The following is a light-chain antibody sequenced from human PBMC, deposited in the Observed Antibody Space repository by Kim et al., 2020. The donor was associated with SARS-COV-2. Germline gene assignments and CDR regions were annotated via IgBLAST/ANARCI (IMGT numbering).Light chain of an antibody. Sequence: QSVLTQPASVSGSPGQSITISCTGTSSDIGGYNYVSWFQQYPGKAPKLLIYDFNLRPSGVSARFSGSKSGNTASLTISGLQADDEAVYHCSSYADSDTWVFGGGTKVTVL. CDR1: SSDIGGYNY. CDR3: SSYADSDTWV. J-gene: IGLJ3*02. CDR2: DFN. V-gene: IGLV2-14*03.